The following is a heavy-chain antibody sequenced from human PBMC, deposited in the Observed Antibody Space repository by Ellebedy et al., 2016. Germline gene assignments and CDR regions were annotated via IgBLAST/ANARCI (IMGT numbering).Heavy chain of an antibody. CDR1: GFTFSNAW. CDR2: ISYDGSNK. V-gene: IGHV3-30*18. D-gene: IGHD4-17*01. J-gene: IGHJ4*02. CDR3: AKGRGDFDY. Sequence: GESLKISCAASGFTFSNAWMSWVRQAPGKGLEWVAVISYDGSNKYYADSVKGRFTVSRDNSKNTLYLQMNSLRAEDTAVYYCAKGRGDFDYWGQGTLVTVSS.